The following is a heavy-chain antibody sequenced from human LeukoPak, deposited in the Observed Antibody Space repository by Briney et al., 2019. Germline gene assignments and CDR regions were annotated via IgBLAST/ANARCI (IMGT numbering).Heavy chain of an antibody. CDR2: ISYDGSNK. Sequence: QSGGSLRLSCAASGFTFSSYAMHWVRQAPGKGLEWVAVISYDGSNKYYADSVKGRFTISRDNSKNTLYLQMNSLRAEDTAVYYCARGGIAVAGDLSYWGQGTLVTVSS. D-gene: IGHD6-19*01. V-gene: IGHV3-30-3*01. J-gene: IGHJ4*02. CDR3: ARGGIAVAGDLSY. CDR1: GFTFSSYA.